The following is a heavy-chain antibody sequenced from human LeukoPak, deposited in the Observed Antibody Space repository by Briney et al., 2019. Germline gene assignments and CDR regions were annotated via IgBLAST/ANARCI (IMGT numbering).Heavy chain of an antibody. J-gene: IGHJ4*02. CDR1: GAAMTSYH. V-gene: IGHV4-59*12. D-gene: IGHD6-13*01. CDR3: ARVRRRRRWAAAGTDYFDY. Sequence: PSETLSLTCIVSGAAMTSYHWNWIRQTPGKRLEWIGYIYHRANTNFITSYSSSLRSRVSMSVDTSKNQFSLKLSSVTAADTAVYYCARVRRRRRWAAAGTDYFDYWGQGTLVTVSS. CDR2: IYHRANT.